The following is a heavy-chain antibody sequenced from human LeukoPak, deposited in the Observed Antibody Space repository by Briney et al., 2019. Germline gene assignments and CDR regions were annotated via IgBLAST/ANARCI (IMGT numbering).Heavy chain of an antibody. Sequence: SETLSLTCTVSGYSISIGYYWGWIRQPPGKGLEGIGSIYHSGSTYYNPSLKSRVTMPVDTSKNQFSLKPGSDPAARPAVTFCARYSSGWYGSYWYLDLWGRGTLVTVSS. D-gene: IGHD6-19*01. CDR3: ARYSSGWYGSYWYLDL. V-gene: IGHV4-38-2*02. CDR2: IYHSGST. CDR1: GYSISIGYY. J-gene: IGHJ2*01.